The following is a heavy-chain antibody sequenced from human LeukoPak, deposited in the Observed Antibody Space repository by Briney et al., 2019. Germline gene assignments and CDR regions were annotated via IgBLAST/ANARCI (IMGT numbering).Heavy chain of an antibody. CDR2: ISRSGSTI. V-gene: IGHV3-11*04. J-gene: IGHJ3*02. D-gene: IGHD1-26*01. Sequence: GGSLRLSCAASGFTFSDHYMSWIRQAPGKGLEWVSYISRSGSTIYYADSVKGRFTISRDNAKNSLYLQMNSLRAEDTAVYYCARDRVGSYRADAFDIWGQGTLVTVSS. CDR3: ARDRVGSYRADAFDI. CDR1: GFTFSDHY.